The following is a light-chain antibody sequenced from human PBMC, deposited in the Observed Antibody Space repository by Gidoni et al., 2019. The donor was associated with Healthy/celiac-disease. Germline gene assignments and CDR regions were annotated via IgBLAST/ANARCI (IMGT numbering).Light chain of an antibody. Sequence: QSVLTQPPSASGTPGQRVTISCSGSSSNIGSNYVYWYQQLPGTAPKLLIYMNHQRPSGVPDRFSGSKSGTSASLAISGLRSEDEADYYCAAWDDSLSGFYVFGTGTKVTVL. J-gene: IGLJ1*01. V-gene: IGLV1-47*01. CDR2: MNH. CDR1: SSNIGSNY. CDR3: AAWDDSLSGFYV.